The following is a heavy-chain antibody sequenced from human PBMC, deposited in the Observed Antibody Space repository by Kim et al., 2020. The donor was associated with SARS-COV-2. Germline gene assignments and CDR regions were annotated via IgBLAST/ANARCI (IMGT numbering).Heavy chain of an antibody. Sequence: VEAVKGRFTSSRDNAKNSLYLQMNSLRAEDTAVYYCARDADYYDSSGHDYWGQGTLVTVSS. V-gene: IGHV3-7*01. CDR3: ARDADYYDSSGHDY. D-gene: IGHD3-22*01. J-gene: IGHJ4*02.